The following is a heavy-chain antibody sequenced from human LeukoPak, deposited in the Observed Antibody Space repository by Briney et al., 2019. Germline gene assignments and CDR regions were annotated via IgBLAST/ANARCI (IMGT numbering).Heavy chain of an antibody. V-gene: IGHV1-69*04. D-gene: IGHD4-11*01. CDR2: IIPIFGIA. CDR3: AREVVTTNRNWFDP. Sequence: ASVKVSCKASGGTFISYAISWVRQAPGQGLEWMGRIIPIFGIANYAQKFQGRVTITADKSTSTAYIELSSLRSEDTAVYYCAREVVTTNRNWFDPWGQGTLVTASS. J-gene: IGHJ5*02. CDR1: GGTFISYA.